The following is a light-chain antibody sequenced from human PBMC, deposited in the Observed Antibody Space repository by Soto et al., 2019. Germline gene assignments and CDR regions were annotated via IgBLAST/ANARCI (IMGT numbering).Light chain of an antibody. Sequence: EIVLTQSPATLSLSPGDRATISCRASQSVNSYLAWYQQKPGQAPRLLIYDASNRATGIPARFSGSGSGTDFTLTISSLEPEDFAVYYCQQRGIWPPITFGQGTRLEIK. J-gene: IGKJ5*01. V-gene: IGKV3-11*01. CDR2: DAS. CDR3: QQRGIWPPIT. CDR1: QSVNSY.